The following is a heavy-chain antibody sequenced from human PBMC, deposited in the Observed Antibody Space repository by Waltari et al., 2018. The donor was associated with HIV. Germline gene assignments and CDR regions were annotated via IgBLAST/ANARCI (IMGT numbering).Heavy chain of an antibody. D-gene: IGHD3-16*01. CDR1: GGSISSGGYY. CDR2: IYYSGST. J-gene: IGHJ4*02. V-gene: IGHV4-31*03. CDR3: ARDGSSGGPIDY. Sequence: QVQLQESGPGLVKPSQTLSLTCTVSGGSISSGGYYWSWIRQHPGKGLEWIGYIYYSGSTFYNPSLKSRVTISVDTSKNQFSLKLSSVTAADTAVYYCARDGSSGGPIDYWGQGTLVTVSS.